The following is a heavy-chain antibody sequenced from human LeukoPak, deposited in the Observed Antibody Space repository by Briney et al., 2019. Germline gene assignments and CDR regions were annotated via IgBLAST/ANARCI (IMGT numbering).Heavy chain of an antibody. D-gene: IGHD3-22*01. V-gene: IGHV1-2*02. Sequence: GASVKVSCKASGYTFTGYYMHWVRQAPGQGLEWMGWINPNSGGTNYAQKFQGRVTMTRDTSISTAYMELSRLRSDDTAVYYCARAHTPSYYYDSSGYSSLDYWGQGTLVTVSS. CDR3: ARAHTPSYYYDSSGYSSLDY. CDR1: GYTFTGYY. J-gene: IGHJ4*02. CDR2: INPNSGGT.